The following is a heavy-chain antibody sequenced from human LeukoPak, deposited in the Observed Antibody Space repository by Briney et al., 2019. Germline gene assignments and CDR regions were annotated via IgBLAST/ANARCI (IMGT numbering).Heavy chain of an antibody. CDR2: INPNSGGT. J-gene: IGHJ6*02. CDR3: ARSYGSGRPGYGMDV. V-gene: IGHV1-2*04. CDR1: GYTFTGYY. D-gene: IGHD3-10*01. Sequence: ASVKVSCKASGYTFTGYYMHWVRQAPGQGLEWMGWINPNSGGTNYAQKFQGWVTMTRDTSISTAYMELSRLRSDDTAVYYCARSYGSGRPGYGMDVWGQGTTVTVSS.